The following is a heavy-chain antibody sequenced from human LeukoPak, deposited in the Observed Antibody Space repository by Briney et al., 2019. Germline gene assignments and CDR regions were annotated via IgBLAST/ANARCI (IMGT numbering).Heavy chain of an antibody. CDR1: GFTFTTYG. V-gene: IGHV3-30*18. D-gene: IGHD2-2*01. CDR2: ISNDVTTQ. Sequence: GGSLRLSCAASGFTFTTYGMHWVRQAPGKGLEWVAVISNDVTTQNHVESVKGRFTISRDNSRNTVYLQMNSLRTEDTALYSCAKDALLYSTSPFAYWGQATLVTVPS. CDR3: AKDALLYSTSPFAY. J-gene: IGHJ4*02.